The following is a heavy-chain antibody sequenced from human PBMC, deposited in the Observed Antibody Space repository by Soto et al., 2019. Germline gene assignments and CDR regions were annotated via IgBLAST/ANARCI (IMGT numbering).Heavy chain of an antibody. Sequence: HGGSMRLSCTALTGYAMSWVRRGPGKGLEWISTISPTGNTHYADSVEGRFTISRDDSKNTFYLQMNNLRADDTGVYYCAKDPSTGHADLCVQGTLVTVSS. V-gene: IGHV3-23*01. CDR2: ISPTGNT. CDR3: AKDPSTGHADL. CDR1: TGYA. J-gene: IGHJ5*02. D-gene: IGHD3-9*01.